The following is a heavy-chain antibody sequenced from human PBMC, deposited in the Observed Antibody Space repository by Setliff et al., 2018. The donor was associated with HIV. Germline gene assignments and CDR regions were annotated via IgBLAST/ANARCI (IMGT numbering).Heavy chain of an antibody. J-gene: IGHJ3*02. D-gene: IGHD2-8*01. CDR3: ATKLHCTNGVCLDAFDI. V-gene: IGHV1-2*06. CDR1: GYTFTGYF. CDR2: INPNSGGT. Sequence: ASVKVSCKASGYTFTGYFLHWVRQAPGQGLEWMGRINPNSGGTNYAQKFQGRVTMTRGTSISTAYMELSRLRSDDTAVYYCATKLHCTNGVCLDAFDIWGQGTMVTVSS.